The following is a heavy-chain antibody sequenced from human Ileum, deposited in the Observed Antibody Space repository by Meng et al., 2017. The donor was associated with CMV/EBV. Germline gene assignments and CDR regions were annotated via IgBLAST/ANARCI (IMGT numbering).Heavy chain of an antibody. V-gene: IGHV1-2*02. CDR1: GYTFTDYY. J-gene: IGHJ5*02. D-gene: IGHD2-15*01. Sequence: ASVKVSCKAFGYTFTDYYMHWVRQAPGQGLEWMGWINPSSGDTNYAQKFQGRVTMTRNTSISTAYMELTSLRSDDTAIYYCVRGVLYCSGGSCYFKRFDPWGQGTLVTVSS. CDR3: VRGVLYCSGGSCYFKRFDP. CDR2: INPSSGDT.